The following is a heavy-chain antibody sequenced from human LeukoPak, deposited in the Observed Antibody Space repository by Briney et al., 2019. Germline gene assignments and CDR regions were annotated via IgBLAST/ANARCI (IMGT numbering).Heavy chain of an antibody. J-gene: IGHJ4*02. CDR2: INHGGST. D-gene: IGHD4/OR15-4a*01. V-gene: IGHV4-34*01. CDR3: AREGRMSMGIEY. CDR1: GGSLSGYY. Sequence: SETLSLTCAVYGGSLSGYYWRWIRQSPGKGLEWIGEINHGGSTNYNPSLKSRVTMSVDTSKNHFSLKLSSVTAADTAVYFCAREGRMSMGIEYWGQGTLVTVSS.